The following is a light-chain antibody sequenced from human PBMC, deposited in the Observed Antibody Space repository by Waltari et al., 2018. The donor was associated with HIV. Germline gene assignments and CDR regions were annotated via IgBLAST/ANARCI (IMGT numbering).Light chain of an antibody. J-gene: IGLJ1*01. CDR3: SSYTTMNTVV. Sequence: QSALTQPASVSGSPGQSITSSCTGTSSEVGVFNYATWYQKHPGKPPKLMLHAVNSRPSGVSNRFSGSKSGYTASLTISGLQAEDEAEYFCSSYTTMNTVVFGTGTKVTVL. CDR2: AVN. CDR1: SSEVGVFNY. V-gene: IGLV2-14*03.